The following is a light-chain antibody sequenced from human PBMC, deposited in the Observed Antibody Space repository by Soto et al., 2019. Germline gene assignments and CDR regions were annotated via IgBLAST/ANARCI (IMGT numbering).Light chain of an antibody. CDR2: DAS. CDR1: LDINNY. CDR3: QQYDNLPLT. J-gene: IGKJ4*01. V-gene: IGKV1-33*01. Sequence: DIQMTQSPSSLSASVGDRVTITCQASLDINNYLNWYQQKPGKAPKLLIYDASNLETGVPSRFSGSGSGTDFTLTIASLQVEDIATYYCQQYDNLPLTFGGGTKVEI.